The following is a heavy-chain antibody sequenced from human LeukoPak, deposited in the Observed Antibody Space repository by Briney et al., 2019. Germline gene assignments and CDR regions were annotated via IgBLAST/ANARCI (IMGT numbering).Heavy chain of an antibody. D-gene: IGHD3-22*01. V-gene: IGHV3-7*04. J-gene: IGHJ4*02. CDR3: AGGSGWTTTY. CDR2: IKQDGSEK. Sequence: GGSLRLSCAASEFTFSKYWMSWVRQAPGKGLEWVGNIKQDGSEKFYVDSVRGRFTISRDNTKNSLCLQMDSVRVEDTAVYYCAGGSGWTTTYWGQGTLVTVSS. CDR1: EFTFSKYW.